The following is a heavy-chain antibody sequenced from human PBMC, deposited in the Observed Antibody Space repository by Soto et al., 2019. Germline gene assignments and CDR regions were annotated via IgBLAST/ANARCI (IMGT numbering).Heavy chain of an antibody. CDR3: ARSGYSSGWYHWYFDF. J-gene: IGHJ2*01. D-gene: IGHD6-19*01. V-gene: IGHV1-3*01. CDR1: GYTFSNYG. Sequence: QVHLVQSGAEVKKPGASVKVSCKASGYTFSNYGIHWVRQAPGQRLEWMGWINAGNGNTMYSEKFQGRVTITRDTPASTAYMDLGSLRSEDTAVYYCARSGYSSGWYHWYFDFWGRGTLVTVSS. CDR2: INAGNGNT.